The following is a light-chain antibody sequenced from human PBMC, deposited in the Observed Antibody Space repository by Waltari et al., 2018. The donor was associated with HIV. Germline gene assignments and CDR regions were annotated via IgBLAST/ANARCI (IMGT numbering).Light chain of an antibody. Sequence: EIVLTQSPATLSLSPGERANLFCRASQTVKTYLAWYQQKPGQAPILVIYDSSTRATGVPARFSGSGSGTDFTLTISSLEPDDVAVYYCQQRTDSITFGGRTKVEIK. J-gene: IGKJ4*01. V-gene: IGKV3-11*01. CDR1: QTVKTY. CDR3: QQRTDSIT. CDR2: DSS.